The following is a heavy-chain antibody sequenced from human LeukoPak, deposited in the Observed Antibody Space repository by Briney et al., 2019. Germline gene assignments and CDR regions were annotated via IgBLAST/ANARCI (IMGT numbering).Heavy chain of an antibody. CDR1: GFTFSSYS. J-gene: IGHJ3*02. CDR2: ISSSSSTI. D-gene: IGHD6-6*01. CDR3: ARDRSSSSDAFDI. Sequence: PGGSLRLPCAASGFTFSSYSMNWVRQAPGKGLEWVSYISSSSSTIYYADSVKGRFTISRDNAKNSLYLQMNSLRAEDTAVYYCARDRSSSSDAFDIWGQGTMVTVSS. V-gene: IGHV3-48*04.